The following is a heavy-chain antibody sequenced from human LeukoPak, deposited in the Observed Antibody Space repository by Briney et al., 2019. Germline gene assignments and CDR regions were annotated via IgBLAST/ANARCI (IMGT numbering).Heavy chain of an antibody. Sequence: SETLSLTCTVSGGSISSYYWSWIRQPAGKGLEWIGRIHSSGSTKYNPSLKSRVTMSVDTSKNQFSLKVNSVTAADTAVYYCARQSFWYCKDTAMNGMDVWGQGTTVTVSS. CDR2: IHSSGST. CDR3: ARQSFWYCKDTAMNGMDV. CDR1: GGSISSYY. J-gene: IGHJ6*02. D-gene: IGHD5-18*01. V-gene: IGHV4-4*07.